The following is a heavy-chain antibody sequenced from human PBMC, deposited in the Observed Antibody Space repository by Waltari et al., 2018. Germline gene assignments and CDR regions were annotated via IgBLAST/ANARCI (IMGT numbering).Heavy chain of an antibody. CDR1: GYTLTELS. CDR3: ATDRTTMVRGVIIAYYGMDV. V-gene: IGHV1-24*01. J-gene: IGHJ6*02. Sequence: QVQLVQSGAEVKKPGASVKVSCKVSGYTLTELSMHWVRQAPGKGIEWMGGFDPEDGETIYAQKFQGRVTMTEDTSTDTAYMELSSLRSEDTAVYYCATDRTTMVRGVIIAYYGMDVWGQGTTVTVSS. D-gene: IGHD3-10*01. CDR2: FDPEDGET.